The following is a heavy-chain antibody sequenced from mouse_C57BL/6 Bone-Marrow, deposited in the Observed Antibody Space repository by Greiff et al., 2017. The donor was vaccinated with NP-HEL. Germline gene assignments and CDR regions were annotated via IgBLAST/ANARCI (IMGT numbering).Heavy chain of an antibody. CDR3: ARRLGAWFAY. V-gene: IGHV5-12*01. Sequence: EVKLQESGGGLVQPGGSLKLSCAASGFTFSDYYMYWVRQTPEKRLEWVAYISNGGGSTYYPDTVKGRFTISRDNAKNTLYLQMSRLKSEDTAMYYCARRLGAWFAYWGQGTLVTVSA. CDR1: GFTFSDYY. J-gene: IGHJ3*01. D-gene: IGHD2-13*01. CDR2: ISNGGGST.